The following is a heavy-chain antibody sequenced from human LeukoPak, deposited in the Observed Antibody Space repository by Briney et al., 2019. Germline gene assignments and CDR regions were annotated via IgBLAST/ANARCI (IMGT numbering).Heavy chain of an antibody. D-gene: IGHD2-15*01. Sequence: GGSLRLSCAASGFTVSSNYMSWVRQAPGKGLERVSVIYSGGSTYYADSVKGRFTISRDNSKNTLYLQMNSLRAEDTAVYYCARDGLYYCSGGSCYDYWGQGTLVTVSS. CDR1: GFTVSSNY. CDR2: IYSGGST. J-gene: IGHJ4*02. CDR3: ARDGLYYCSGGSCYDY. V-gene: IGHV3-66*01.